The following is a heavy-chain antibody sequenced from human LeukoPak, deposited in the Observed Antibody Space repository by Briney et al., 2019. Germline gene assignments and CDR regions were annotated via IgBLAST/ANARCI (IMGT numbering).Heavy chain of an antibody. CDR1: GGTFSSYA. Sequence: SVKVSCKASGGTFSSYAISWVRQAPGQGLEWMGGIIPIFGTANYAQKFQGRVTITTDESTSTAYMELSSLRSEDTAVYYCARGGSSGYYSLDYWGQGTLVTVSS. D-gene: IGHD3-22*01. CDR2: IIPIFGTA. V-gene: IGHV1-69*05. J-gene: IGHJ4*02. CDR3: ARGGSSGYYSLDY.